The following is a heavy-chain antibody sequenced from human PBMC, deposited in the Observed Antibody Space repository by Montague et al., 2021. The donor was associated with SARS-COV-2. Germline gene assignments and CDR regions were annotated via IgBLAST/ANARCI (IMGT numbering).Heavy chain of an antibody. CDR1: VSWYTGED. Sequence: SETLSLTCSRLVSWYTGEDWKRIRLNSRKELEWYGVISQSKSTNYSPSLKSRVTISVDTSKNQFSLKLSSVTAADAAVYYCVRGPLLSYVSVRYSVRLFDWWGRGTLVTVSS. CDR2: ISQSKST. D-gene: IGHD3-10*01. J-gene: IGHJ4*02. V-gene: IGHV4-34*01. CDR3: VRGPLLSYVSVRYSVRLFDW.